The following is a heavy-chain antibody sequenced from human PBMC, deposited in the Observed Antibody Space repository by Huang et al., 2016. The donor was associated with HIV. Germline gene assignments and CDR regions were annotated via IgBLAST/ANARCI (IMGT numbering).Heavy chain of an antibody. CDR2: ISPLFRAP. CDR3: AMSVRYQYDSRSYWGRYFDY. Sequence: QVQLEQSGPAVRKPGSSVKVSCRASGGSFSDQIISWVRQAPGQRFEWMGGISPLFRAPAYEKEFKVRVTMTADESTATIYMELNSLTSEDTAVYYCAMSVRYQYDSRSYWGRYFDYWGQGTLVTVSS. J-gene: IGHJ4*02. D-gene: IGHD3-16*01. CDR1: GGSFSDQI. V-gene: IGHV1-69*01.